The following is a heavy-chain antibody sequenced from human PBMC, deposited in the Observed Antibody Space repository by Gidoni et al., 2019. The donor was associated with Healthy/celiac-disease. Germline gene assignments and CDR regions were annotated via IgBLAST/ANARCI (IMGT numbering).Heavy chain of an antibody. CDR3: ARGGGGYFDPFDY. CDR2: ISYDGSNK. CDR1: GFTFSSYA. D-gene: IGHD3-9*01. J-gene: IGHJ4*02. Sequence: QVQLVESGGGVVQPGRSLRLSCAASGFTFSSYAMHWVRPAPGKGLGWVAVISYDGSNKYYADSVKGRFTISRDNSKNTLYLQMNSLRAEDTAVYYCARGGGGYFDPFDYWGQGTLVTVSS. V-gene: IGHV3-30-3*01.